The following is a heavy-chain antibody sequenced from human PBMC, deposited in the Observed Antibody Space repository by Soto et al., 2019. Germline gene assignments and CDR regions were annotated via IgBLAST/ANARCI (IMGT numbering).Heavy chain of an antibody. CDR2: INHSGST. Sequence: QVQLQQWGAGLLKPSETLSLTCAVYGESLRDYYWSWIRQPPGKGLEWIGEINHSGSTNYSPSLKSRVSISVDTSKMHFPLKVTSVTAADTAVYYCARGGGGYDYVWGSYRPFGFWGQGTLVTVSS. J-gene: IGHJ4*02. CDR1: GESLRDYY. CDR3: ARGGGGYDYVWGSYRPFGF. V-gene: IGHV4-34*01. D-gene: IGHD3-16*02.